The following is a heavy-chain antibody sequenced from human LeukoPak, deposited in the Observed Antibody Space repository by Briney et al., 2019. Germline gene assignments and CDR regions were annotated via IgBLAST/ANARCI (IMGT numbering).Heavy chain of an antibody. CDR3: SRADSSKTRSFDY. D-gene: IGHD3-22*01. Sequence: GGSLRLSCAASGFTFSRYWMHWVRQAPGKGVVWVSRINGDGGSTNYADSVKGRFTISRDNAENTLYLQMYSLRAEDTAVYYCSRADSSKTRSFDYWGQGTLVTVSS. CDR1: GFTFSRYW. CDR2: INGDGGST. V-gene: IGHV3-74*01. J-gene: IGHJ4*02.